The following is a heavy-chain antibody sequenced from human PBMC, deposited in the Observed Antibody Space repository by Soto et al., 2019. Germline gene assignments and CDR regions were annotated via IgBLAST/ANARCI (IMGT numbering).Heavy chain of an antibody. D-gene: IGHD2-15*01. CDR1: GFTFSSYA. V-gene: IGHV3-30-3*01. J-gene: IGHJ6*01. CDR3: ARDHVVVAATFRASYYGMDV. CDR2: ISYDGSNK. Sequence: QVQLVESGGGVVQPGRSLRLSCAASGFTFSSYAMHWVRQAPGKGLEWVAVISYDGSNKYYADSVKGRFTLSRDNSKNTLYLQMNSLRAEDTAVYYCARDHVVVAATFRASYYGMDVWGQGTTVTVSS.